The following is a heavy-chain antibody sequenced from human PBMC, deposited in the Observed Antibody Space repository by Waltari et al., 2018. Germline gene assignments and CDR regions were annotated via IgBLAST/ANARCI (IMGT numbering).Heavy chain of an antibody. CDR2: ITPIFGTA. V-gene: IGHV1-69*08. D-gene: IGHD6-19*01. CDR3: ARTYSSGPGHFDY. Sequence: QVQLVQSGAEVKKPGSSVKVSCKASGGTFSSYAISWVRQAPGQGLEWMGRITPIFGTANYAQKFQGRVTITADKSTSTAYMELSSLRSEDTAVYYCARTYSSGPGHFDYWGQGTLVTVSS. CDR1: GGTFSSYA. J-gene: IGHJ4*02.